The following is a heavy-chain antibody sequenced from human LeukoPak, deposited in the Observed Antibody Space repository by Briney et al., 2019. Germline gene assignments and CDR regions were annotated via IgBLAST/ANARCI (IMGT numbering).Heavy chain of an antibody. CDR2: ISSSSGYI. CDR3: ARYDRMAFDY. CDR1: GFTFSSYS. V-gene: IGHV3-21*01. J-gene: IGHJ4*02. D-gene: IGHD1-14*01. Sequence: GGSLRLSCAASGFTFSSYSMNWVRQAPGKGLEWVSSISSSSGYIYYADSVKGRFTISRDNAKNSLYLQMNSLSADDTAVYYCARYDRMAFDYWGQGTLVTVSS.